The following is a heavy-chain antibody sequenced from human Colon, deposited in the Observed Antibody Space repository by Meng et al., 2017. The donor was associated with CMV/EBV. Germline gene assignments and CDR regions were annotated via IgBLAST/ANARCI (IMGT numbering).Heavy chain of an antibody. D-gene: IGHD1-26*01. CDR3: ARAHLIQWELFWFDP. CDR2: IYYSGST. J-gene: IGHJ5*02. V-gene: IGHV4-59*01. Sequence: SETLSLTCTVSGGSISSYYWSWIRQPPGKGLEWIGYIYYSGSTNYNPSPKSRVTISVDTSKNQFSLKLSSVTAADTAVYYCARAHLIQWELFWFDPWGQGTLVTVSS. CDR1: GGSISSYY.